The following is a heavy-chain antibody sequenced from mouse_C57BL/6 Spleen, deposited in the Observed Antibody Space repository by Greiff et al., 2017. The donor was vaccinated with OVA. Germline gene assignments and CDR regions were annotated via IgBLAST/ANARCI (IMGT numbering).Heavy chain of an antibody. CDR2: INHDGSST. V-gene: IGHV5-16*01. D-gene: IGHD3-3*01. Sequence: EVQLEESEAGLVQPGSSMKLSCTASGFTFSDYYMAWVRQVPEKGLEWVVNINHDGSSTYYLDSLKSRFILTRDTANNILYLQISSLTSEDAVAYCCTKDGGTEFDYWGKGTLVTVSA. CDR1: GFTFSDYY. CDR3: TKDGGTEFDY. J-gene: IGHJ3*01.